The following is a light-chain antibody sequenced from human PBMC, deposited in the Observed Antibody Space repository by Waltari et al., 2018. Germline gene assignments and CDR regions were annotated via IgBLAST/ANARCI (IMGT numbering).Light chain of an antibody. J-gene: IGLJ2*01. V-gene: IGLV2-14*03. Sequence: QSALTQPASVSGSPGQSITISCTGTSSDVGGSNYVSWYQQPPGEAPKLLLYDVTQRPSGVSHRFSGSQSANTPSLTLSGLQTGDEAHYYCSSYSSISTLVFGGGTKLTVL. CDR1: SSDVGGSNY. CDR3: SSYSSISTLV. CDR2: DVT.